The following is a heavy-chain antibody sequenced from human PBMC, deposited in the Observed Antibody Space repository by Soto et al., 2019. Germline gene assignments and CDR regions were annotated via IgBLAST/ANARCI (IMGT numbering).Heavy chain of an antibody. V-gene: IGHV4-59*08. J-gene: IGHJ4*02. CDR2: VYYSGST. D-gene: IGHD3-10*01. CDR3: ARQESTGYFDY. Sequence: QVQLQESGPGLVKPSETLSLTCTVSGGSISSFYWSWIRQPPGKGLEWIGYVYYSGSTYYNPSLKSRVTISIDTSKNHFTLKLSSVTAADTAVYYCARQESTGYFDYWGQGKLVTVSS. CDR1: GGSISSFY.